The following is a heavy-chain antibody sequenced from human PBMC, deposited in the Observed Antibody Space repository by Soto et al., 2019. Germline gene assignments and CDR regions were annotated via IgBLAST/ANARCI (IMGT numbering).Heavy chain of an antibody. CDR1: GDSVSSDRFY. CDR2: IYYTGST. D-gene: IGHD2-2*01. Sequence: PSETLSLTCSASGDSVSSDRFYWSWIRQPPGKGLEWIAYIYYTGSTNYRPSLKSRLTILLDTSQNQFSLRLNSVTAADTAVYYCARLADCRSDSCYGPHFDHWGQGTLVTVSS. V-gene: IGHV4-61*01. CDR3: ARLADCRSDSCYGPHFDH. J-gene: IGHJ4*02.